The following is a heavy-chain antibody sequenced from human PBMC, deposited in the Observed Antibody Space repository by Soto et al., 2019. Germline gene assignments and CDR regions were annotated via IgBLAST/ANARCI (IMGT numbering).Heavy chain of an antibody. CDR2: IYYTGST. J-gene: IGHJ5*02. Sequence: QVQLQESGPGLVKPSQTLSLTCTVSGGSISSGDYYWSWIRQPPGKGLEWIGYIYYTGSTYYNPSLKSRVIMSVDTSKNQFSLKLYSVTAADTAVYYCARERTGYLFNWFDPWGQGTLVTVSS. CDR1: GGSISSGDYY. V-gene: IGHV4-30-4*01. D-gene: IGHD3-9*01. CDR3: ARERTGYLFNWFDP.